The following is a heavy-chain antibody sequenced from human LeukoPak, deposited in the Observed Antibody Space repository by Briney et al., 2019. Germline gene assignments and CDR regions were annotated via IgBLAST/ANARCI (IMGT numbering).Heavy chain of an antibody. J-gene: IGHJ4*02. CDR1: GFTFSHYA. D-gene: IGHD1-7*01. CDR2: ISGSGGST. Sequence: GGSLRLSCAASGFTFSHYAMSWVRQAPGKGLEWVSAISGSGGSTYYADSVKGRFTISRDNSKNTLYLQMNTLRAEDTAVYYCAKASSPNWNYAYYFDYWGQGTLVTVSS. CDR3: AKASSPNWNYAYYFDY. V-gene: IGHV3-23*01.